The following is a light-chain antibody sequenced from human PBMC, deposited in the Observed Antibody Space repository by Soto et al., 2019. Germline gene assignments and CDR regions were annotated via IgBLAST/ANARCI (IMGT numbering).Light chain of an antibody. Sequence: EIVMTQSPATLSVSPGERATLSCRASQSVSSSLAWYQQKPGQAPRLLIYGASTRATGIPHRFSGSGSGTEFTLTISSLQSEDFAVYYCQHQYNCPPWTFGQGTNVEIK. J-gene: IGKJ1*01. CDR3: QHQYNCPPWT. CDR2: GAS. CDR1: QSVSSS. V-gene: IGKV3-15*01.